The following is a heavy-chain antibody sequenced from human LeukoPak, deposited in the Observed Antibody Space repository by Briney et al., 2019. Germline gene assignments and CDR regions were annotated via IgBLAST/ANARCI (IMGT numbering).Heavy chain of an antibody. D-gene: IGHD6-13*01. J-gene: IGHJ4*02. CDR1: GGSISSYY. Sequence: NASETLSLTCTVSGGSISSYYWSWIRQPAGKGLEWTGRIYTSGSTNYNPSLKSRVTMSVDTSKNQFSLKLSSVTAADTAVYYCARVHSSSWSDYFDYWGQGTLVTVSS. CDR3: ARVHSSSWSDYFDY. V-gene: IGHV4-4*07. CDR2: IYTSGST.